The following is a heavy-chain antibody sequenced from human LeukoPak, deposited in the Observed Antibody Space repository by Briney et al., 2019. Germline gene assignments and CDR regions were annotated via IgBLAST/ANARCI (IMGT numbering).Heavy chain of an antibody. J-gene: IGHJ6*03. CDR2: IHYSGST. Sequence: PSETLSLTCTVSGGSISSYYWSWIRQPPGKGLEWVGYIHYSGSTHYNPSLKRRVTISVDTSKHQVSLKLRSVTAADTAVYYCARTTEGYAGGPGYSYYYYMDVWGKGTTVTISS. CDR1: GGSISSYY. V-gene: IGHV4-59*01. D-gene: IGHD5-12*01. CDR3: ARTTEGYAGGPGYSYYYYMDV.